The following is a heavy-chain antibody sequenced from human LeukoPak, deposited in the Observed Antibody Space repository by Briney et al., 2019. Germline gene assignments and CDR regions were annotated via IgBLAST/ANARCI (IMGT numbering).Heavy chain of an antibody. CDR2: IYYSGST. V-gene: IGHV4-59*01. CDR1: GGSISSYY. D-gene: IGHD1-26*01. J-gene: IGHJ5*02. CDR3: ARDQMGMNWFDP. Sequence: PSETLSLTCTVSGGSISSYYWSWIRQPPGKGLKWIGYIYYSGSTNYNPSLKSRVTISVDTSKNQFSLKLSSVTAADTAVYYCARDQMGMNWFDPWGQGTLVTVSS.